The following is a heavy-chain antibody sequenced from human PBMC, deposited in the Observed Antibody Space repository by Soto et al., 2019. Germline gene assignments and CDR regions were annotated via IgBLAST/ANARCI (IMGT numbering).Heavy chain of an antibody. D-gene: IGHD2-15*01. CDR3: ARGDCVGGTCYSLAGSFYYYMDV. CDR1: GFTFGNYW. Sequence: EVRLVESGGGLVQPGGSLRLSCAASGFTFGNYWMYWVRQAPGKGLVWVSRINSDGSVSSYADSVKGRLTISRDNVKNTLYRQMDSLRVEDTAVYYCARGDCVGGTCYSLAGSFYYYMDVWGKGTTVTVFS. V-gene: IGHV3-74*01. J-gene: IGHJ6*03. CDR2: INSDGSVS.